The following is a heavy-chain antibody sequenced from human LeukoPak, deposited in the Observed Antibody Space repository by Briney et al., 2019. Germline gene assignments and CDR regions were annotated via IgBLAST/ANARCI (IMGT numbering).Heavy chain of an antibody. Sequence: GGSRRLSCAASGFTFSTHAMSWVRQAPGKGLEWVSAITDSGAGTFYADSVKGRFTISRDNSKTTLYLQMNSLRAEDTAVYFCAKRYTSGSYYFYCRGQGTLVTVSS. CDR1: GFTFSTHA. J-gene: IGHJ4*02. CDR3: AKRYTSGSYYFYC. V-gene: IGHV3-23*01. CDR2: ITDSGAGT. D-gene: IGHD6-19*01.